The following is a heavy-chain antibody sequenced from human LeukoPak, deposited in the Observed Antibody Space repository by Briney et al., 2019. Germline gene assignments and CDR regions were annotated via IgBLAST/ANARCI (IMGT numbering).Heavy chain of an antibody. CDR2: ISYDGSNK. Sequence: GGSLRLSCAASGFTFSSYGMHWVRQAPGKGLEWVAVISYDGSNKYYADSVKGRFTISRDNSKNTLYLQMNSLRAEDTAVYYCAKGRGVRGAKPYNIDYWGQGTLVTVSS. D-gene: IGHD3-10*01. CDR1: GFTFSSYG. V-gene: IGHV3-30*18. CDR3: AKGRGVRGAKPYNIDY. J-gene: IGHJ4*02.